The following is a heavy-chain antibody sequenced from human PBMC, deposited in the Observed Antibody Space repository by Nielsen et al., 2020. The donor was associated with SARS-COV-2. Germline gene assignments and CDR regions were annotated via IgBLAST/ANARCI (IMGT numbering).Heavy chain of an antibody. CDR3: ATARDFYAALDV. V-gene: IGHV1-45*01. Sequence: SVKVSCKASENTFTDRYVHWVRQAPGQGLEWMAWVTPFNGNTKYAQRLQDRVTVTKDRSLRTVYMELSSLKIEDTGTYYCATARDFYAALDVWGQGTAVTVSS. D-gene: IGHD2/OR15-2a*01. CDR2: VTPFNGNT. CDR1: ENTFTDRY. J-gene: IGHJ6*02.